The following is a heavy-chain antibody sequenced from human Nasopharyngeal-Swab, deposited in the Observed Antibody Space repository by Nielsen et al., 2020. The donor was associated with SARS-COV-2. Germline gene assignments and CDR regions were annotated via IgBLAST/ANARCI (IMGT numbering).Heavy chain of an antibody. CDR3: ARVRRQQLGRYYFDC. J-gene: IGHJ4*02. CDR1: GYTFTGYY. Sequence: ASVKVSCKASGYTFTGYYMHWVRQAPGQGLEWMGWINPNSGGTNYAQKLQGRVTMTTDTSTSTAYMELRSLRSDDTAVYYCARVRRQQLGRYYFDCWGQGTLVTVSS. V-gene: IGHV1-2*02. D-gene: IGHD6-13*01. CDR2: INPNSGGT.